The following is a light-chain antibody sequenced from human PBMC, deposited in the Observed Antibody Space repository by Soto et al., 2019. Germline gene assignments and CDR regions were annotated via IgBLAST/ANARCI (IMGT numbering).Light chain of an antibody. V-gene: IGKV3-15*01. CDR1: ESLSYF. CDR2: GVS. J-gene: IGKJ2*01. CDR3: QSYNDWPFA. Sequence: EIVLTQSPATLSVSPGERVTLSCRASESLSYFLAWYQHKPGQSPRLLIYGVSTRVAGVPSRFSGGGSATDFTLTISSLQSVDFAVYYCQSYNDWPFAFGQGTKLEIK.